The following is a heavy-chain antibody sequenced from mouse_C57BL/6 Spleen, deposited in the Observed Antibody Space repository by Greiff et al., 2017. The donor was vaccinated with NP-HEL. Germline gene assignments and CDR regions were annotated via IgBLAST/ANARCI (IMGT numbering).Heavy chain of an antibody. J-gene: IGHJ4*01. D-gene: IGHD2-4*01. CDR1: GFTFSSYA. Sequence: EVHLVESGEGLVKPGGSLKLSCAASGFTFSSYAMSWVRQTPEKRLEWVAYISSGGDYIYYADTVKGRFTISRDNARNTLYLQMSSLKSEDTAMYYCTRAMITTIMDYWGQGTSVTVSS. CDR2: ISSGGDYI. V-gene: IGHV5-9-1*02. CDR3: TRAMITTIMDY.